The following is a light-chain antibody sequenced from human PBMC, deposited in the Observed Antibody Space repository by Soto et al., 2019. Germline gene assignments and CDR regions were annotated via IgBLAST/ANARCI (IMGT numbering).Light chain of an antibody. Sequence: QSVLTQPASVSGSPGQSITISCTGTSSDVGSYNYVSWYQQHPGKAPKLMIYEVRNRPSGVSDRFSGSKSGKTASLTIFGLQAEDEADYYCAAWDDSLNGYVFGTGTKVTVL. CDR3: AAWDDSLNGYV. CDR2: EVR. CDR1: SSDVGSYNY. J-gene: IGLJ1*01. V-gene: IGLV2-14*01.